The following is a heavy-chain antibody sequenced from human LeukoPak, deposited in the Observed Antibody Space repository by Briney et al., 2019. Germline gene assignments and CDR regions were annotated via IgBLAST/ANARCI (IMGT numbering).Heavy chain of an antibody. Sequence: ASVKVSCKASGGTFSSYTISWVRQAPGQGLEWMGRIIPIFGTANYAQKFQGRVTITTDESTSTAYMELSSLRSEDTAVYYCARVHCMTYRDCYVFDYWRQGTLVTVSS. V-gene: IGHV1-69*05. D-gene: IGHD2-21*02. CDR2: IIPIFGTA. J-gene: IGHJ4*02. CDR3: ARVHCMTYRDCYVFDY. CDR1: GGTFSSYT.